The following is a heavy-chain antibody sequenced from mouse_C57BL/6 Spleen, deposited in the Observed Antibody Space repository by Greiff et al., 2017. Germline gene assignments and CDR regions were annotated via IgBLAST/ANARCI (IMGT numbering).Heavy chain of an antibody. CDR3: ARRAGMVTTGGYYLDY. CDR2: IDPSDSET. V-gene: IGHV1-52*01. J-gene: IGHJ2*01. D-gene: IGHD2-2*01. Sequence: QVQLQQPGAELVRPGSSVKLSCKASGYTFTSYWMHWVKQRPIQGLEWIGNIDPSDSETHYNQKFKDKATLTVDKYSSTAYMQLRSLTSEDSAVYDGARRAGMVTTGGYYLDYWGQGTTLTVSS. CDR1: GYTFTSYW.